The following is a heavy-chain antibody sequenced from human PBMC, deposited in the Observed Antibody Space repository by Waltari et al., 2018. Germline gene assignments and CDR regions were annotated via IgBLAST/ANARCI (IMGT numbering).Heavy chain of an antibody. CDR3: ARGRRDFWSGRGYYGMDV. CDR1: GFTFIRYD. D-gene: IGHD3-3*01. CDR2: ISYDGSNK. Sequence: QVQLVESGGVVVQPGRSLRLSCAASGFTFIRYDMHWVRQAPGTGLEWVAVISYDGSNKYYADSVKGRVTISRDNSKNTLYLQMNSLRAEDTAVYYCARGRRDFWSGRGYYGMDVWGQGTTVTVSS. J-gene: IGHJ6*02. V-gene: IGHV3-30*01.